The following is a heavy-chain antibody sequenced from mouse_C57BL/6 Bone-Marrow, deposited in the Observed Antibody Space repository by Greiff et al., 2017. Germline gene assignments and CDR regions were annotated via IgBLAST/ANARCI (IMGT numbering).Heavy chain of an antibody. J-gene: IGHJ4*01. CDR3: TTWGVTTAYYAMDY. D-gene: IGHD2-2*01. CDR1: GFTIKDDC. V-gene: IGHV14-4*01. CDR2: IDPDNGYT. Sequence: VQLQQSGAELVRPGASVKLSCTASGFTIKDDCMHWVKQRPGQGLEWIGWIDPDNGYTEYASKFQGKATITADTSSNTAYLQLSSLTSEDTAVYYGTTWGVTTAYYAMDYWGQGTSVTVSS.